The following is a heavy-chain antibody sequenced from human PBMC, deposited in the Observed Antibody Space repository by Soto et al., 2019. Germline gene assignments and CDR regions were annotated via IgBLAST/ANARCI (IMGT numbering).Heavy chain of an antibody. CDR1: GFTFSSYT. Sequence: EVQLVESGGGLVQPGGSLRLSCAASGFTFSSYTMHWVRQAPGKGLEYVSAISSNGGTYYENSVKGRFTISRDNSKNKMYLQMGSLRAEDMAVYYCARGYCTSSSCFRYFDYWGQGTLVTVSS. V-gene: IGHV3-64*01. CDR3: ARGYCTSSSCFRYFDY. J-gene: IGHJ4*01. D-gene: IGHD2-15*01. CDR2: ISSNGGT.